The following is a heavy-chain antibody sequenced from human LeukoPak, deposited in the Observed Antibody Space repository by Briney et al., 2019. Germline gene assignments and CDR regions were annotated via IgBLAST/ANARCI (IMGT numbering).Heavy chain of an antibody. CDR2: IYYSGST. CDR3: ARSTRIWGGYSYGYVDY. CDR1: GGSISSSNW. D-gene: IGHD5-18*01. J-gene: IGHJ4*02. Sequence: SETLSLTCAVSGGSISSSNWWSWVRQPPGKGLEWIGSIYYSGSTYYNPSLKSRVTISVDTSKNQFSLKLSSVTAADTAVYYCARSTRIWGGYSYGYVDYWGQGTLVTVSS. V-gene: IGHV4-4*02.